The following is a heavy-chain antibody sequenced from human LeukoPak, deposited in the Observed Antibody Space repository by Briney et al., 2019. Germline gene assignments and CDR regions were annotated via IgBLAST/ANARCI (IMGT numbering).Heavy chain of an antibody. CDR3: ARDSSDFGDALDI. CDR1: GFIVSDYY. D-gene: IGHD3-3*01. Sequence: GGSLRLSCAVSGFIVSDYYMYWVRQAPGKSLEWVSVIYTGGRTLYADSVRGRVTISRDSPKNTLYLQMDSLRAEDTAIYYCARDSSDFGDALDIWGQGTMVSVSS. J-gene: IGHJ3*02. V-gene: IGHV3-53*01. CDR2: IYTGGRT.